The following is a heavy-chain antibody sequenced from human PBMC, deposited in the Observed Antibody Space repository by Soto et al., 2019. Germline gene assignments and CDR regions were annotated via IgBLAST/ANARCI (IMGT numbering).Heavy chain of an antibody. CDR1: GYTFTSYG. CDR2: ISGYNGNT. Sequence: QVQLMQSGAEVKKPGASVKVSCKASGYTFTSYGFSWVRQAPGQGLEWMGWISGYNGNTNYAQSLQGRVTMTTDTSTSTTYMELRSLRSDDTAVYYCASGGPIGGATTDFDYWGQGTLVTVSS. CDR3: ASGGPIGGATTDFDY. D-gene: IGHD1-26*01. J-gene: IGHJ4*02. V-gene: IGHV1-18*01.